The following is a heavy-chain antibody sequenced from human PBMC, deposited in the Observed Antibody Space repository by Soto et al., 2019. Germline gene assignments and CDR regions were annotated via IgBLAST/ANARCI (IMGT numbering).Heavy chain of an antibody. D-gene: IGHD5-12*01. CDR2: IYYSGST. J-gene: IGHJ4*02. V-gene: IGHV4-31*03. CDR1: GGSISSGGYY. CDR3: ARGQEGIVATH. Sequence: SETLSLTCTVSGGSISSGGYYWSWIRQHPGKGLEWIGYIYYSGSTYYNPSLKSRVTISADTSKNHFSLRLNSVTAADTAVYFCARGQEGIVATHWDQGALVTVSS.